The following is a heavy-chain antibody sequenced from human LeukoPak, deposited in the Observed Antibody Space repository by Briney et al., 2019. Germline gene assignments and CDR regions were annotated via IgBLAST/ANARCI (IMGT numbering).Heavy chain of an antibody. D-gene: IGHD4-17*01. CDR2: ISSSSSYI. V-gene: IGHV3-21*01. CDR1: GFTFSSYS. CDR3: AREDPHYGDCGVDY. J-gene: IGHJ4*02. Sequence: GGSLRLSCAASGFTFSSYSMNWVRQAPGKGLEWVSSISSSSSYIYYADSVKGRFTISRDNAKNSLYLQMNSLRAEDTAVYYCAREDPHYGDCGVDYWGQGTLVTVSS.